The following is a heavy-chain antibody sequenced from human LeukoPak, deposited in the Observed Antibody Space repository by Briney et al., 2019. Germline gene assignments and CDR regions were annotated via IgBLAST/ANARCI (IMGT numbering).Heavy chain of an antibody. Sequence: PGGSLRLSCVACGFTFSDYYMSWVRQAPGRGLDWVSYISGSGSDLYYADSVKGRFTISRDNAKNSLFLQMNSLRAEDTAVYYCARSVGYYYTMDVWGQGTTVTVSS. CDR1: GFTFSDYY. D-gene: IGHD2-15*01. CDR3: ARSVGYYYTMDV. CDR2: ISGSGSDL. V-gene: IGHV3-11*01. J-gene: IGHJ6*02.